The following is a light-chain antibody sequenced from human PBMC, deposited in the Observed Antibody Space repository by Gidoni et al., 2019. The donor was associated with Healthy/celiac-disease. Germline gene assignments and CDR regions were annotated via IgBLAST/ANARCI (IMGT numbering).Light chain of an antibody. J-gene: IGKJ2*03. CDR3: QQDYNLPSYS. V-gene: IGKV3D-7*01. Sequence: EIVLTPSPATLSLSPGERATLSCRASQSVSSSYLSWGHQKPGQAPRLLIYGASTRATGIPARFSGRGSGTDFTLTISSLQPEDFAVYYWQQDYNLPSYSFGQGTKLEIK. CDR2: GAS. CDR1: QSVSSSY.